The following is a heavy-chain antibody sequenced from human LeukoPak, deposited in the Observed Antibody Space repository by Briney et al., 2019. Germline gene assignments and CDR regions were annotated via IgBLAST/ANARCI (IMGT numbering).Heavy chain of an antibody. CDR3: ASGPRTVYYFDY. Sequence: PGGSLRLSCTGSGFAFRNYAIHWVRQAPGKGLEWLTVISYDGSHQYYAESVKGRFTASRDNSKNTLYLQMNSLRAEDTAVYYCASGPRTVYYFDYWGQGTLVTVSS. V-gene: IGHV3-30*04. D-gene: IGHD4-17*01. J-gene: IGHJ4*02. CDR1: GFAFRNYA. CDR2: ISYDGSHQ.